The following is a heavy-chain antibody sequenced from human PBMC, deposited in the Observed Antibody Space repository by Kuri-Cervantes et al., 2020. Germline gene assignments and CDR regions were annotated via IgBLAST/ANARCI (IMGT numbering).Heavy chain of an antibody. CDR1: GFTVSSNY. D-gene: IGHD1-26*01. J-gene: IGHJ6*02. CDR3: ARVRWEPPYYYGMDV. Sequence: ETLSLTCAASGFTVSSNYMSWVRQAPGKGLEWVSVIYSGGSTYYADSVKGRFTISRDNSKNTLYLQMNSLRAEDTAVYYCARVRWEPPYYYGMDVWGQGTTVTVSS. V-gene: IGHV3-53*01. CDR2: IYSGGST.